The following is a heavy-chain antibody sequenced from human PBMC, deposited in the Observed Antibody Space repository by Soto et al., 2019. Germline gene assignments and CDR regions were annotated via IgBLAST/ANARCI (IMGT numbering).Heavy chain of an antibody. J-gene: IGHJ4*02. CDR2: IKSKADGETT. Sequence: GSLRLSCAASGFTFTSAWMTWVRQAPGKGLEWVGHIKSKADGETTHYAAPVKGRFTLSRDDSKNTLYLQMNSLRAKDTAVYYCAKIEHYYDSSGYPHWGQGTLVTVSS. CDR1: GFTFTSAW. CDR3: AKIEHYYDSSGYPH. V-gene: IGHV3-15*01. D-gene: IGHD3-22*01.